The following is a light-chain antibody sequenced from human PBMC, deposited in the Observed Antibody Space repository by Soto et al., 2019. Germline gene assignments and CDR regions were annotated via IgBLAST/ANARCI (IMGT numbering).Light chain of an antibody. CDR2: GAS. J-gene: IGKJ2*01. Sequence: EIVLTQSPATLSLSPGERATLSCRASQSVGSYLAWYQHKPGQAPGLLIYGASNRATDIPGRFSGRGSGTDFTLAIRSLESGDSAVYYCQQRDKWPRTFGQGTKLEIK. CDR1: QSVGSY. CDR3: QQRDKWPRT. V-gene: IGKV3-11*01.